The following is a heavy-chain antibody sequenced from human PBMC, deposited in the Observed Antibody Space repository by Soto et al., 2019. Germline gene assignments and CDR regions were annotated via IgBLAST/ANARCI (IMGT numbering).Heavy chain of an antibody. J-gene: IGHJ4*02. CDR3: ARDSYPLAYFFDY. Sequence: QVQLVQSGGAVTKPGASVTVSCKASGYPFINHGISWVRQAPGQGLEWMGWISGHNGKTNYAQKFQGRVTMTTDTSTSTAFMELRSLRSDDTAVYYCARDSYPLAYFFDYWGQGTLVSVSS. CDR1: GYPFINHG. CDR2: ISGHNGKT. V-gene: IGHV1-18*04.